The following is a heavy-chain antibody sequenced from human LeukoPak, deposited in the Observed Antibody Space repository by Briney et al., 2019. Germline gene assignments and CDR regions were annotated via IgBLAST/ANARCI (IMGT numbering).Heavy chain of an antibody. Sequence: PSETLSLTCTVSGGSISSGDYCWSWIRQPPGKGLEWIGYIYYTGSTNYNSSLKSRVTISVDTSKNQFSLKLSSVIAADTAVYYCARSFDSRGYYYYGMDVWGQGTTVTVSS. D-gene: IGHD3-22*01. J-gene: IGHJ6*02. V-gene: IGHV4-61*08. CDR3: ARSFDSRGYYYYGMDV. CDR1: GGSISSGDYC. CDR2: IYYTGST.